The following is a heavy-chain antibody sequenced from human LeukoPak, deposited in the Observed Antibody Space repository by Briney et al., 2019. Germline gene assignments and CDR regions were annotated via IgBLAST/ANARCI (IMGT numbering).Heavy chain of an antibody. CDR2: ISWNSGSI. D-gene: IGHD6-13*01. Sequence: PGGSLRLSCAASGFTFDDYAMHWVRQAPGKGLEWVSGISWNSGSIGYADSVRGRFTISRDNAKNSLYLQMNSLRAEDTAVYYCARAWGPHAGYSSSWYYYYYMDVWGKGTTVTVSS. CDR1: GFTFDDYA. J-gene: IGHJ6*03. V-gene: IGHV3-9*01. CDR3: ARAWGPHAGYSSSWYYYYYMDV.